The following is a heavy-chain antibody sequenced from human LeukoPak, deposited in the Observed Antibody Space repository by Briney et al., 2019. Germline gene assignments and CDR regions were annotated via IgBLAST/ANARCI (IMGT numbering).Heavy chain of an antibody. CDR2: IYYSGST. D-gene: IGHD5-12*01. CDR3: ARVRCGYSGFRNGMDV. V-gene: IGHV4-59*01. CDR1: GGSISSYY. J-gene: IGHJ6*02. Sequence: SQTLSLTCTVSGGSISSYYWSWIRQPPGKGLEWIGYIYYSGSTNYNPSLKSRVTISVDTSKNQFSLKLSSVTAADTAVYYCARVRCGYSGFRNGMDVWGQGTTVTVSS.